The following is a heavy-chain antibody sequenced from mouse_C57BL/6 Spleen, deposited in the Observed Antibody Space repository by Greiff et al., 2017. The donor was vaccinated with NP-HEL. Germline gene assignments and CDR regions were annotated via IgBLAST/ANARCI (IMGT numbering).Heavy chain of an antibody. J-gene: IGHJ3*01. CDR3: ARPYYGSSYLFAY. Sequence: QVQLQQPGAELVKPGASVKLSCKASGYTFTSYWMHWVKQRPGHGLEWIGMIHPNSGSTNYNEKFKSKATLTVDKSSSTAYMQLSSLTSEDSAVYYCARPYYGSSYLFAYWGQGTLVTVSA. CDR1: GYTFTSYW. CDR2: IHPNSGST. D-gene: IGHD1-1*01. V-gene: IGHV1-64*01.